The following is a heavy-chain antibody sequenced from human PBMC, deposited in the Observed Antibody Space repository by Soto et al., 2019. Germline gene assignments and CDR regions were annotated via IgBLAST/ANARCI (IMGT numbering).Heavy chain of an antibody. CDR1: GGSISSSNW. J-gene: IGHJ4*02. D-gene: IGHD4-17*01. CDR2: IYHSGST. CDR3: ARAGGSMTTVTSSYFDY. Sequence: SETLSLTCAVSGGSISSSNWWSWVRQPPGKGLEWIGEIYHSGSTNYNPSLKRRGTISVDKSKNQFSLKLSSVTAADTAVYYCARAGGSMTTVTSSYFDYWGQGTLVTVSS. V-gene: IGHV4-4*02.